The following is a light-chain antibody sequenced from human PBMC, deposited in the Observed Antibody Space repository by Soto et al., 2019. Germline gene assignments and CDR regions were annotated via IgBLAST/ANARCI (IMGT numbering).Light chain of an antibody. CDR1: QSLPHSNGNTY. Sequence: EIVVTQSPLSLPVTPGEPASISCKSSQSLPHSNGNTYLDWYLQKPGQSPQLLIYLGSNRASGVPDRFSGSGSGTDFTLNISRVEAEDVGVYYCMQALHARTFGQGTKVEIK. V-gene: IGKV2-28*01. CDR3: MQALHART. J-gene: IGKJ1*01. CDR2: LGS.